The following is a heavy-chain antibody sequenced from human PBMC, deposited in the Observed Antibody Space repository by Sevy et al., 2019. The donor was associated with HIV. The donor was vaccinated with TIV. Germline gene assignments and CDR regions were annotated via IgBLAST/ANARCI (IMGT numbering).Heavy chain of an antibody. CDR3: AKGNSGSFDY. Sequence: GGSLRLSCAASGFSFSNYWMHWVRQAPGKGLECVANIKQDESERYYVASVKGRFTISRDNAKNSVYLEMNSLRPDDTAIYYCAKGNSGSFDYWGQGTLVTVSS. CDR1: GFSFSNYW. J-gene: IGHJ4*02. D-gene: IGHD3-10*01. V-gene: IGHV3-7*01. CDR2: IKQDESER.